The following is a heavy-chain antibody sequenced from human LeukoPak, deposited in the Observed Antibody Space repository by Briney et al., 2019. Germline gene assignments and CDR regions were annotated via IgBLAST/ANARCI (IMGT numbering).Heavy chain of an antibody. CDR3: ARVGGFYYMDV. J-gene: IGHJ6*03. Sequence: GGSLRLSCAASGFTFSSYEMNWVRQAPGKGLERVSYISSSGSTIYYADSVKGRFTISRDNAKNSLYLQMNSLRAEDTAVYYCARVGGFYYMDVWGKGTTVTVSS. D-gene: IGHD5-12*01. CDR2: ISSSGSTI. CDR1: GFTFSSYE. V-gene: IGHV3-48*03.